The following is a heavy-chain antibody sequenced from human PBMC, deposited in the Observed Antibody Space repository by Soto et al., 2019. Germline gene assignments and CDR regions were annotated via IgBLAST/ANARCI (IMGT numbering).Heavy chain of an antibody. J-gene: IGHJ6*02. CDR3: AREEVGATLYYYYYGMDV. D-gene: IGHD1-26*01. CDR2: IIPILGIA. Sequence: SVKVSCKASGGTFSSYTISWVRQAPGQGLEWMGRIIPILGIANYAQKFQGRVTITADKSTSTAYMELSSLRSEDTAVYYCAREEVGATLYYYYYGMDVWGQGTTVTVSS. CDR1: GGTFSSYT. V-gene: IGHV1-69*04.